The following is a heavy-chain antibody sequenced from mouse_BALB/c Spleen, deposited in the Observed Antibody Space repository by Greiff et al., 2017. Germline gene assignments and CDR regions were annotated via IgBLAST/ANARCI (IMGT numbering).Heavy chain of an antibody. V-gene: IGHV1-4*02. CDR2: INPSSGYT. CDR3: AREQLGPLDY. Sequence: QVQLQQSAAELARPGASVKMSCKASGYTFTSYTMHWVKQRPGQGLEWIGYINPSSGYTEYNQKFKDKTTLTADKSSSTAYMQLSSLTSEDSAVYYCAREQLGPLDYWGQGTTLTVSS. J-gene: IGHJ2*01. D-gene: IGHD3-1*01. CDR1: GYTFTSYT.